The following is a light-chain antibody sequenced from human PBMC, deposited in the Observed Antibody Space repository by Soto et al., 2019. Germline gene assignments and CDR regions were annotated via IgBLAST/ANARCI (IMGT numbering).Light chain of an antibody. J-gene: IGLJ1*01. CDR1: RRDVWSYNL. Sequence: LTQPASVSGGPWQSVTLSFTGNRRDVWSYNLVSWYQQHPGKAPKLLIYEVTKRPSGVSNRFSGSKSGNTASLTISGLQAEDEADYYCYSYANSTTSLYIFATGTKVTVL. CDR2: EVT. V-gene: IGLV2-23*02. CDR3: YSYANSTTSLYI.